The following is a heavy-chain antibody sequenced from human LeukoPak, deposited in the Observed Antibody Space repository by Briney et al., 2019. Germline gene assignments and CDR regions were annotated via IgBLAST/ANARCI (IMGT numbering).Heavy chain of an antibody. V-gene: IGHV3-30*18. CDR1: GFTFSSYG. CDR3: AKDKGGLGGLDY. Sequence: PGGSLRLSCAASGFTFSSYGMHWVRQAPGKGLEWVAVISYDGSNKYYADSVKGRFTISRDNSKNTLYLQMNSLRAEDTAVYYCAKDKGGLGGLDYWDQGTLVTVSS. CDR2: ISYDGSNK. J-gene: IGHJ4*02. D-gene: IGHD2-15*01.